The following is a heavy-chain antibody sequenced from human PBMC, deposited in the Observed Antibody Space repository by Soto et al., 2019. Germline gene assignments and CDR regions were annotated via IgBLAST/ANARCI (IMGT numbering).Heavy chain of an antibody. Sequence: QVQLVESGGGVVQPGRSLRLSCAASGFTFSSYAMHWVRQAPGKGLEWVAVISYDGSNKYYADSVKGRFTISRDNSKNTRYLQMNRLRAEDTAVYYCARELRDPGATGGKGTLVTVSS. CDR1: GFTFSSYA. CDR2: ISYDGSNK. V-gene: IGHV3-30-3*01. D-gene: IGHD4-17*01. CDR3: ARELRDPGAT. J-gene: IGHJ4*02.